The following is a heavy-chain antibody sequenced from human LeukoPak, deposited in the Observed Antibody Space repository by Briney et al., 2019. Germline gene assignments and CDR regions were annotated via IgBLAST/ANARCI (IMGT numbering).Heavy chain of an antibody. CDR3: VRDSSVTRMDV. CDR2: INTDGSSI. D-gene: IGHD4-17*01. J-gene: IGHJ6*04. Sequence: PGGSLRLSCAASGFTFNTWMHWVRQAPGKGLVWVSRINTDGSSITYADSVKGRFSVSRDDAKNTLYLQMYSLRAEDTAEYYCVRDSSVTRMDVWGKGTTVTVSS. V-gene: IGHV3-74*03. CDR1: GFTFNTW.